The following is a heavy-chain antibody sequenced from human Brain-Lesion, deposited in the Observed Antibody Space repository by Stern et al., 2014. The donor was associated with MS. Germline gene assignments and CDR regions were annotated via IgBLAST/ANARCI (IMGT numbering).Heavy chain of an antibody. J-gene: IGHJ4*02. CDR3: ARFPASRPHVFDS. CDR1: GGSISSSNW. CDR2: SDHSGGT. Sequence: VQLVESGPGLVKPSGTLSLTCAVSGGSISSSNWWSWVRQSPGKGLEWIGESDHSGGTLYNPSLKSRVTVSVDKSKNRVSLTLRSVPAADTAVYFCARFPASRPHVFDSWGQGTLVTVSS. D-gene: IGHD6-13*01. V-gene: IGHV4-4*02.